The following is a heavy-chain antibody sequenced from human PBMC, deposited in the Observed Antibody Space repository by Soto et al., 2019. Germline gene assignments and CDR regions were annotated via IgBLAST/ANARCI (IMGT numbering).Heavy chain of an antibody. CDR1: CYSISSGYY. D-gene: IGHD4-17*01. V-gene: IGHV4-38-2*01. Sequence: SETLSLTCAVSCYSISSGYYWGWIRQPPGKGLEWIGTIYHSGSTYYNPSLKSRVTISVDTSKNQFSLKLISVTAADTAVYYCARADDYGDYGYYYYGMDVWGQGTTVTVSS. CDR2: IYHSGST. CDR3: ARADDYGDYGYYYYGMDV. J-gene: IGHJ6*02.